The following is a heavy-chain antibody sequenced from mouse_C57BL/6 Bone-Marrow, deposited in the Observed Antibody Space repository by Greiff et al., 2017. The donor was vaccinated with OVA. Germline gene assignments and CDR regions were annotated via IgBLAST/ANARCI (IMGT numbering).Heavy chain of an antibody. CDR1: GYAFSSSW. CDR2: IYPGDGDT. J-gene: IGHJ3*01. CDR3: TRSPYYDYLFAY. V-gene: IGHV1-82*01. Sequence: VQLQQSGPELVKPGASVKISCKASGYAFSSSWMNWVKQRPGKGLEWIGRIYPGDGDTNYNGKFKGKATLTADKSSSTAYMQLSSLTSEDSAVYYCTRSPYYDYLFAYWGQGTLVTVSA. D-gene: IGHD2-4*01.